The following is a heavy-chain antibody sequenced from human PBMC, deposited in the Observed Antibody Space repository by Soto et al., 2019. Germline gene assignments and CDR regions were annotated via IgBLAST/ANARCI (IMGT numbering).Heavy chain of an antibody. CDR3: GKDRYYDSRIIDS. V-gene: IGHV3-23*01. CDR2: LSGSGGFI. D-gene: IGHD3-22*01. CDR1: VFTFNASA. J-gene: IGHJ4*02. Sequence: GGSLRHSCAASVFTFNASAMSWFRQASVKGLEWVASLSGSGGFIEHADCVKGRFSISRDNSKNTLFLQMNGLRVDETSVYYCGKDRYYDSRIIDSWGSGTLVTLSS.